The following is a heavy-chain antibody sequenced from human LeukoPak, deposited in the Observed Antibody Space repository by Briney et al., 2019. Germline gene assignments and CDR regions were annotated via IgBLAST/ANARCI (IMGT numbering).Heavy chain of an antibody. CDR2: IYYSGST. Sequence: QTSETLSLTCTVSGGSVSSYYWSWIRQPPGKGLEWIGYIYYSGSTNYNPSLKSRVTISVDTSKNQFSLKLSSVTAADTAVYYCARVRYYYGSGSYVFDYWGQGTLVTVSS. D-gene: IGHD3-10*01. CDR3: ARVRYYYGSGSYVFDY. V-gene: IGHV4-59*02. CDR1: GGSVSSYY. J-gene: IGHJ4*02.